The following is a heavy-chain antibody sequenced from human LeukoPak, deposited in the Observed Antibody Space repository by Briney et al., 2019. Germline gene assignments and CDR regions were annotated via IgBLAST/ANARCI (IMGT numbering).Heavy chain of an antibody. Sequence: AGGSLTLSCAASAFTFSSYGMHCVRQDPGKGLEWVAVIWYDGSNKYYAESVKGRFTISRDNSKNMLYLQMNSLRAEDTAVYYCARDSAGYSYGLRYYYGMDVWGQGTTVTVSS. CDR1: AFTFSSYG. CDR2: IWYDGSNK. J-gene: IGHJ6*02. CDR3: ARDSAGYSYGLRYYYGMDV. D-gene: IGHD5-18*01. V-gene: IGHV3-33*01.